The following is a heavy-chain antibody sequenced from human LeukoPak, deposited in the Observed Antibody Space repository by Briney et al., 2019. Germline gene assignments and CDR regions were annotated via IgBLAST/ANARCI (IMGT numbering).Heavy chain of an antibody. CDR1: GFTFSSYG. CDR3: AKCGRSGSYSTYYFDY. J-gene: IGHJ4*02. V-gene: IGHV3-33*06. CDR2: IWYDGSNK. Sequence: PGGSLRFSCVASGFTFSSYGMHWVRQAPGKGLEWVAVIWYDGSNKYYADSVKGRFTISRDNSKNTLYLQMNSLRAEDTAVYYCAKCGRSGSYSTYYFDYWGQGTLVTVSS. D-gene: IGHD1-26*01.